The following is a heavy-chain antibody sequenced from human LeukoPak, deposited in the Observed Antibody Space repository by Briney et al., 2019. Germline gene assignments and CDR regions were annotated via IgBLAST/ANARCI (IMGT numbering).Heavy chain of an antibody. J-gene: IGHJ4*02. CDR3: ARDGLQESIL. CDR2: IYNSGST. D-gene: IGHD4-11*01. V-gene: IGHV4-59*01. Sequence: KPSETLSLTCTVSGGSISGYYWSWIRQPPGKGLEWIGYIYNSGSTTYNSSLKGRVTISVDTSNNQFSLRLRSVTAADTAMYYCARDGLQESILWGQGTLVTVST. CDR1: GGSISGYY.